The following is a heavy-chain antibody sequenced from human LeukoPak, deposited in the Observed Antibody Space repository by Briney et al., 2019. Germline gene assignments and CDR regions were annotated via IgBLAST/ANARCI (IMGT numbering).Heavy chain of an antibody. D-gene: IGHD2-2*01. CDR2: FYSGGST. CDR3: ARDADCSTISCYGYYYMDV. Sequence: GGSLRLSCAASGFTVSSSYMSWVRQAPGKGLEWVSIFYSGGSTYYADSVKGRFTISRDNSKNTLYLQMNSPRAKDTAVYYCARDADCSTISCYGYYYMDVWGKGTTVTVSS. J-gene: IGHJ6*03. V-gene: IGHV3-66*02. CDR1: GFTVSSSY.